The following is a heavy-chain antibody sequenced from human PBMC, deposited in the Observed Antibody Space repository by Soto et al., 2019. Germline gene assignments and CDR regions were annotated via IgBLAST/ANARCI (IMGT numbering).Heavy chain of an antibody. D-gene: IGHD3-22*01. Sequence: SETLSLTCTVSGGSISSGDYYWTWIRQHPGKGLEWFGYIKYSGSTYYNPSLKSRVTISVDTSKKQFSLKLSSVTAADTAVYYCARVLRITMIVVVDPDAFDIWGQGTMVTVSS. J-gene: IGHJ3*02. CDR2: IKYSGST. CDR1: GGSISSGDYY. CDR3: ARVLRITMIVVVDPDAFDI. V-gene: IGHV4-31*03.